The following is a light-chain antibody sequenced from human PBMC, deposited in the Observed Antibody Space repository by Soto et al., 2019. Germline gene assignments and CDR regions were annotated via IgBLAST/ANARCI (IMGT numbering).Light chain of an antibody. CDR3: SSYGDNNYFV. Sequence: QSALTQPPSASGSPGQSVTISCTGTNSDVGGYNYVSWYQVHPGKGPKLMIYEVSKRPSGVPDRFSASKSGNTASLTVSGLQAEDEAEYYCSSYGDNNYFVFGTGTKLTVL. CDR1: NSDVGGYNY. CDR2: EVS. J-gene: IGLJ1*01. V-gene: IGLV2-8*01.